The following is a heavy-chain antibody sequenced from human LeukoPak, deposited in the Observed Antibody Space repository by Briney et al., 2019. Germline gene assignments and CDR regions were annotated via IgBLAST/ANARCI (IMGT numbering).Heavy chain of an antibody. CDR3: ARHCYDSGGYPYYFDY. J-gene: IGHJ4*01. CDR1: GGSISNYH. Sequence: SETLSLTCTVSGGSISNYHWSWIRQPPGKGLEWIGFIYYSGNTKYSPSLGSRVTISVDTSNNQFSLKLSSVTAADTAVYFCARHCYDSGGYPYYFDYWGHGTLVTVSS. CDR2: IYYSGNT. V-gene: IGHV4-59*08. D-gene: IGHD3-22*01.